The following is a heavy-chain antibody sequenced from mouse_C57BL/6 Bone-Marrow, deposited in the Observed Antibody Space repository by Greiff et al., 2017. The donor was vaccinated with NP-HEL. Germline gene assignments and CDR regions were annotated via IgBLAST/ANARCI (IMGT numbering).Heavy chain of an antibody. CDR3: ARQDYDGSSYLNY. CDR2: ILPSIGST. CDR1: DSAVFPIAY. Sequence: QVQLQQSGSELRSPGSSVKLSCKDFDSAVFPIAYMSWVRQKPGHGCEWIGVILPSIGSTIYGEKFEDKATLDADTLSNTASLKLNSLTADDSAIDYCARQDYDGSSYLNYWGQGTTLTVSS. J-gene: IGHJ2*01. V-gene: IGHV15-2*01. D-gene: IGHD1-1*01.